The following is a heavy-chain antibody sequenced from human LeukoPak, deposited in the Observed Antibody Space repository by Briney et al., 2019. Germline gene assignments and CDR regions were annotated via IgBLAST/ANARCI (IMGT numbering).Heavy chain of an antibody. CDR2: ISGSGGST. J-gene: IGHJ4*02. CDR1: GFTFSSYG. Sequence: GGSLRLSCAASGFTFSSYGTSWVRQAPGKGLEWVSAISGSGGSTDYADSVKGRFTISRDTSRNTLYLQMNSLRAEDTALYYCAKGVKWELPFDYWGQGTLVTVSS. CDR3: AKGVKWELPFDY. D-gene: IGHD1-26*01. V-gene: IGHV3-23*01.